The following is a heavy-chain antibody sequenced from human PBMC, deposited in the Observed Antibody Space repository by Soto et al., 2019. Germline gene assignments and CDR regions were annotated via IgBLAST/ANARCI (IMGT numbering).Heavy chain of an antibody. CDR2: ISAYNGNT. D-gene: IGHD3-22*01. V-gene: IGHV1-18*04. CDR3: ARDTPTWDSSGIYFDY. Sequence: QVQLVQSGAEVKKPGASVKVSCKASGYTFTSYGISWVRQAPGQGLEWMGWISAYNGNTNYAQKLQGRVTMTTDTYTSTAYMELRSLRSDDSDVYYCARDTPTWDSSGIYFDYWGQGTLVTVSS. CDR1: GYTFTSYG. J-gene: IGHJ4*02.